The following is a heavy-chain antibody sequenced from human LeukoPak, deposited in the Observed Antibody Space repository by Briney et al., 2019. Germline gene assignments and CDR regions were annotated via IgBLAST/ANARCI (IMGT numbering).Heavy chain of an antibody. V-gene: IGHV1-24*01. CDR3: AWTVYDSSGYSQTDAFDI. CDR1: GYILTELS. Sequence: ASVKVSCKVSGYILTELSIHWVRQAPGKGLEWMGSFDLKGGATIYAQKFQGRVTMTEDTSTDTAYMELSSLRSEDTAVYYCAWTVYDSSGYSQTDAFDIWGQGTMVTVSS. D-gene: IGHD3-22*01. CDR2: FDLKGGAT. J-gene: IGHJ3*02.